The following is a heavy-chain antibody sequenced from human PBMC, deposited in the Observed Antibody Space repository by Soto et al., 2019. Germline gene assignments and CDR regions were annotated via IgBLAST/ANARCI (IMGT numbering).Heavy chain of an antibody. CDR2: VYYTGTT. J-gene: IGHJ4*02. CDR3: VRLGRESQGIDH. CDR1: GDSISPHY. V-gene: IGHV4-59*08. Sequence: SETLSLTCTVSGDSISPHYWTWVRQPPGKGLEWVGYVYYTGTTMYNPSLKSRVTISLDTSKSQVSLNLTSVTAADTAVYYCVRLGRESQGIDHWCRGNLLTISS. D-gene: IGHD2-15*01.